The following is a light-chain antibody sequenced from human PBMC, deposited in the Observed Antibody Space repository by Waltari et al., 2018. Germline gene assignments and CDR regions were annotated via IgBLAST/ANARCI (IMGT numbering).Light chain of an antibody. J-gene: IGKJ2*01. V-gene: IGKV1-39*01. CDR2: AAS. CDR1: QNIRGY. CDR3: QESYSNMYT. Sequence: DIQMTQSPLSLSASVGARVTIACRASQNIRGYLNWYQQKPGRAPRLLIFAASSLQSGVPSRFSGSGSGTDFTLSIFSLQPEDIATYYCQESYSNMYTFGQGTKLEI.